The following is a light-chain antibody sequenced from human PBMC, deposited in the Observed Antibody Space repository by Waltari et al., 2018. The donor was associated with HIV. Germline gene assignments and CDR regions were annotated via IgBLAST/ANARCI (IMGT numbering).Light chain of an antibody. V-gene: IGKV1-39*01. CDR3: QQRFAPPRA. CDR2: GTS. Sequence: IQVTQSPSSLSASVGDRVTIPCRASQSISTYLSWDEQRPGKAPKLLIYGTSTLQSGVPAMVSGSGSGTDFTLTISTLQPEDLATYYSQQRFAPPRAFGHGTKVEV. J-gene: IGKJ1*01. CDR1: QSISTY.